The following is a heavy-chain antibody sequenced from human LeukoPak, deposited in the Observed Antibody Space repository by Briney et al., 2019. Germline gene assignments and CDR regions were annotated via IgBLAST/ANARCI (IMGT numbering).Heavy chain of an antibody. CDR3: ARAVSGRFDY. D-gene: IGHD6-19*01. V-gene: IGHV4-30-4*01. CDR2: IYYSGST. Sequence: PSQTLSLTCTVSGGSISSGDYYWSWIRQPPGKGLEWIGYIYYSGSTNYNPSLNSRVTISVDTSKNQFSLRLSSVTAADTAIYYCARAVSGRFDYWGQGTLVTVSS. J-gene: IGHJ4*02. CDR1: GGSISSGDYY.